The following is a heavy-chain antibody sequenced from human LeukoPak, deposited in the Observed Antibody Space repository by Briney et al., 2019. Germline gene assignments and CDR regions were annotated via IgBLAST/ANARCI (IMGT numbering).Heavy chain of an antibody. CDR2: IIPIFGTA. V-gene: IGHV1-69*05. CDR1: GGTFSSYA. CDR3: ASGTGTTNDY. D-gene: IGHD1-1*01. J-gene: IGHJ4*02. Sequence: SVKVSCKASGGTFSSYAISWVRQAPGQGLEWMGRIIPIFGTANYAQKFQGRVTITTDETTSTAYMELSSLRSEDTAVYYCASGTGTTNDYWGQGTLVTVSS.